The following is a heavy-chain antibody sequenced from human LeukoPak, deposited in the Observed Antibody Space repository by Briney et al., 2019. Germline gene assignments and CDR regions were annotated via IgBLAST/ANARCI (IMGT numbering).Heavy chain of an antibody. Sequence: ASVKVSCKASGYTFTGYYMHWVRQAPGQGLEWMGWINPNSGGTNYAQKFQGRVTVTRDTSISTAYMELSRLRSDDTAVYYCARLTSTSWYECFDYWGQGTLVTVSS. CDR3: ARLTSTSWYECFDY. CDR1: GYTFTGYY. D-gene: IGHD6-13*01. J-gene: IGHJ4*02. CDR2: INPNSGGT. V-gene: IGHV1-2*02.